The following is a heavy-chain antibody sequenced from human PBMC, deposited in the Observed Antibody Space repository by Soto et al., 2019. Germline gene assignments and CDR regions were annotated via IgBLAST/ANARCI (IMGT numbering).Heavy chain of an antibody. CDR2: INHSGST. D-gene: IGHD3-10*01. J-gene: IGHJ5*02. CDR3: ASSRSGWFDT. CDR1: GGSFSGYY. V-gene: IGHV4-34*01. Sequence: QVQLQQWGAGLLKPSETLSLTCAVYGGSFSGYYWSWIRQPPGKGLEWIGEINHSGSTNYNPSLKSRVTISVDTSKNQFSLKLSSVTAADTVVYYCASSRSGWFDTWGEGTLVTVSS.